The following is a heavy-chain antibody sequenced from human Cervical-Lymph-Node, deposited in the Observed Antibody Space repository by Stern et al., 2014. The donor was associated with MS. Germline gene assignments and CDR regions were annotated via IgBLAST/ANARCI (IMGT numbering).Heavy chain of an antibody. CDR3: ARQRYFDY. CDR2: IFPGGSDI. Sequence: VQLVQSGPEVKRPGGSLKISCQASGYTFTSYWIGWVRQMPGKGREWIAIIFPGGSDIRYSPSFQGQVPISADKSSSTAYLQWNNLKASDTAIYYCARQRYFDYWGQGTLVTVSS. CDR1: GYTFTSYW. V-gene: IGHV5-51*01. J-gene: IGHJ4*02.